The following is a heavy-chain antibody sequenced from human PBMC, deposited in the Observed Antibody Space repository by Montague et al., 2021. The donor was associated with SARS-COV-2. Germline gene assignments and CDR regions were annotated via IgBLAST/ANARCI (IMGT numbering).Heavy chain of an antibody. J-gene: IGHJ4*02. CDR1: GGSISSYY. CDR3: ARVQNTCWIGNCGNYFEV. CDR2: VHHTGST. V-gene: IGHV4-59*13. Sequence: SETLSLTCEVSGGSISSYYWSWIRQSPGKGLEWIGYVHHTGSTEYNPSLKTRVTLSLDTPRNHFSLKLRSVTAADTAVYYCARVQNTCWIGNCGNYFEVWGQGTLVTVSS. D-gene: IGHD1-7*01.